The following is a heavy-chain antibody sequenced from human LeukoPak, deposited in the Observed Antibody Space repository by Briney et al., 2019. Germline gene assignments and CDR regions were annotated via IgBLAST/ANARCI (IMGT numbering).Heavy chain of an antibody. CDR3: AREDCSSTSCYVGWFDP. Sequence: SETLSLTCTVSGGSISSCYWSWIRQPAGKGLEWIGRIYTSGSTNYNPSLKSRVTMSVDTSKNQFSLKLSSVTAADTAVYYCAREDCSSTSCYVGWFDPWGQGTLVTVSS. D-gene: IGHD2-2*01. CDR2: IYTSGST. CDR1: GGSISSCY. J-gene: IGHJ5*02. V-gene: IGHV4-4*07.